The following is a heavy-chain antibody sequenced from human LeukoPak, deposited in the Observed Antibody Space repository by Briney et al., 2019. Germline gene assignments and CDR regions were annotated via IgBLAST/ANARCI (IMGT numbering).Heavy chain of an antibody. D-gene: IGHD6-13*01. CDR2: FDPEDGET. Sequence: GASVKVSCKVSGYTLTELSMHWVRQAPGKGLEWMGGFDPEDGETIYAQKFQGRVTMTEDTSTDTAYMELSSLRSEDTAVYYCATAGVAAAEAADYYYYGMGVWGQGTTVTVSS. V-gene: IGHV1-24*01. CDR1: GYTLTELS. CDR3: ATAGVAAAEAADYYYYGMGV. J-gene: IGHJ6*02.